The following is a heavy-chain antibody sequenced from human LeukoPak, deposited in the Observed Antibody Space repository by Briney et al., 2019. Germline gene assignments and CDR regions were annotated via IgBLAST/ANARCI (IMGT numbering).Heavy chain of an antibody. D-gene: IGHD6-6*01. CDR2: IYYSGST. Sequence: SETLSLTCTVSGGSISSSSYYWGWIRQPPGKGLEWIGSIYYSGSTYYNPSLKSRVTISVDTSKNQFSLKLSSVTAADTAVYYCAKLVSSIAALARYHYYMDVWGKGTTVTVSS. V-gene: IGHV4-39*01. CDR3: AKLVSSIAALARYHYYMDV. CDR1: GGSISSSSYY. J-gene: IGHJ6*03.